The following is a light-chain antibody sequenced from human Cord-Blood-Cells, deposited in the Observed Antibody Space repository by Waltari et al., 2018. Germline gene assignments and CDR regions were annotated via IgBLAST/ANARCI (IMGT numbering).Light chain of an antibody. V-gene: IGKV3-11*01. CDR2: DAS. Sequence: EIVLTQSPATLSLSPGERATLSCRASQSVSSYLAGYQQKPGQAPRLLIYDASNRATGIPARFSGSGSGTDFTLTISSLEPEDFAVYYCQQRSNWPWTFGQGTKVESK. J-gene: IGKJ1*01. CDR1: QSVSSY. CDR3: QQRSNWPWT.